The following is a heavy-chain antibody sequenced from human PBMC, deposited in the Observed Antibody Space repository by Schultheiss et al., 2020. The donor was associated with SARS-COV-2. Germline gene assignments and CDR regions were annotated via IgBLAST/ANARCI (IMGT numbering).Heavy chain of an antibody. Sequence: ASVKVSCKASGYTFTGYYMHWVRQAPGQGLEWMGWINPNSGGTNYAQKLQGRVTMTTDTSTSTAYMELRSLRSDDTAVYYCARDRTAYGGYGDWGQGTLVTVSS. CDR2: INPNSGGT. V-gene: IGHV1-2*02. CDR1: GYTFTGYY. J-gene: IGHJ4*02. D-gene: IGHD5-12*01. CDR3: ARDRTAYGGYGD.